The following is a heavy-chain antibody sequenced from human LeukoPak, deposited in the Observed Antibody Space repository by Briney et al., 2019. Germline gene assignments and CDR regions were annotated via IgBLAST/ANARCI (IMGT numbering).Heavy chain of an antibody. CDR1: GFTFSSYA. J-gene: IGHJ4*02. D-gene: IGHD4-23*01. CDR3: AKAYGNSPKSPFDY. CDR2: IDGRVSST. V-gene: IGHV3-23*01. Sequence: TGGSLRLSCAASGFTFSSYAMSWVRQAPGKGLEWVSTIDGRVSSTYYTDSVKGRFTISRDDSQNTLYLQMNSLRAEDTAVYYCAKAYGNSPKSPFDYWGQGTLVTVSS.